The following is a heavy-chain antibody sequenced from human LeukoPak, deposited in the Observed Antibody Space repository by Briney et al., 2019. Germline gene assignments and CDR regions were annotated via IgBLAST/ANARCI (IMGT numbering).Heavy chain of an antibody. V-gene: IGHV3-74*01. CDR2: INSDGSWT. CDR3: AREYNSGPKQTDAFDI. Sequence: GGSLRLSCAASGNYWMHWVRQVPGKGLVWVSHINSDGSWTSYADSVKGRFTISKDNAKNTVYLQINSLRTEDTAVYYCAREYNSGPKQTDAFDIWGQGTMVTVSS. J-gene: IGHJ3*02. CDR1: GNYW. D-gene: IGHD3-22*01.